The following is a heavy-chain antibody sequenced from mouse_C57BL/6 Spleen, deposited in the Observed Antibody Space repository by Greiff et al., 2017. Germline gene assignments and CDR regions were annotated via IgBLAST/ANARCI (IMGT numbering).Heavy chain of an antibody. V-gene: IGHV5-12*01. CDR3: ARRGTSYAMDY. CDR1: GFTFSDYY. J-gene: IGHJ4*01. Sequence: EVQRVESGGGLVQPGGSLKLSCAASGFTFSDYYMYWVRQTPEKRLEWVAYISNGGGSTYYPDTVKGRFTISRDNAKNTLNLQMSRLKSEDTAMYYCARRGTSYAMDYWGQGTSVTVSS. CDR2: ISNGGGST.